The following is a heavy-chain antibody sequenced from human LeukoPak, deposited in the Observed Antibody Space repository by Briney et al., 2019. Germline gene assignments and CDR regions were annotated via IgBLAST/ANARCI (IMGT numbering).Heavy chain of an antibody. D-gene: IGHD6-13*01. V-gene: IGHV5-51*01. J-gene: IGHJ4*02. CDR2: IYPGDSDT. CDR1: GYSFTSYW. Sequence: GESLKISCKGSGYSFTSYWIGWVRQMPGKGLEWMGIIYPGDSDTRYSPSFQGQVTISADKSISTAYLQWSSLKASDTAMYYCARLAGSSSWNYYFDHWGQGTLVTVSS. CDR3: ARLAGSSSWNYYFDH.